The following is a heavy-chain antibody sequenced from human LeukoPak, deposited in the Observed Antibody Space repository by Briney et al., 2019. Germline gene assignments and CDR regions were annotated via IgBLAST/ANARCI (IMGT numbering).Heavy chain of an antibody. V-gene: IGHV3-33*01. CDR1: GFIFNSYG. J-gene: IGHJ4*02. Sequence: PGGSLRLSCAASGFIFNSYGMHWVRQAPGKGLEWVAVQWHDGSNKYYADSVKGRFTISRDESKDTLYLQMNSLRAEDTAVYYCARGSRYHYDSSGYYHNFDYWGQGTLVTVSS. CDR3: ARGSRYHYDSSGYYHNFDY. CDR2: QWHDGSNK. D-gene: IGHD3-22*01.